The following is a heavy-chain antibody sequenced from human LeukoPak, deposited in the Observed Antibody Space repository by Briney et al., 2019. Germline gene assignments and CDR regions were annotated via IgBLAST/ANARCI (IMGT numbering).Heavy chain of an antibody. CDR3: ARGGDTAMAPYYYYMDV. CDR1: GYTFTSYY. CDR2: INPSGGST. Sequence: ASVKVSCMASGYTFTSYYMHWVRQAPGQGLEWMGIINPSGGSTSYAQKFQGRVTMTRDMSTSTVYMELSSLRSEDTAVYYCARGGDTAMAPYYYYMDVWGKGTTVTVSS. J-gene: IGHJ6*03. D-gene: IGHD5-18*01. V-gene: IGHV1-46*01.